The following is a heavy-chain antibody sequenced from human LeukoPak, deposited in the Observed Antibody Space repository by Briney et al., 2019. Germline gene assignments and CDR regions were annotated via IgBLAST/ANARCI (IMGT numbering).Heavy chain of an antibody. CDR2: ISYDGSNK. CDR3: ERESGRGGVSLDY. V-gene: IGHV3-30-3*01. D-gene: IGHD5/OR15-5a*01. CDR1: GFTFSSYA. Sequence: PGGSLRLSCAASGFTFSSYAMHWVRQAPGKGLEWVAVISYDGSNKYYADSVKGRFTISRDNSKNTLYLQMNSLRAEDTAVYYCERESGRGGVSLDYWGQGTLVTVSS. J-gene: IGHJ4*02.